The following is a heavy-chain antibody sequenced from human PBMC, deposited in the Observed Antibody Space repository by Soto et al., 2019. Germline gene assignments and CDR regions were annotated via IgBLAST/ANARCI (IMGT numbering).Heavy chain of an antibody. V-gene: IGHV3-23*01. CDR1: GFTFSSYA. CDR2: ISGSGGST. J-gene: IGHJ4*02. D-gene: IGHD2-2*01. CDR3: AKEQSSGHRSTSVDY. Sequence: PGGSLRHSCAASGFTFSSYALSRVRQAPGKGLEWVSAISGSGGSTYYADSVKGRFTISRDNSKNTLYLQMNSLRAEDTAVYYCAKEQSSGHRSTSVDYWGQGTLVTVSS.